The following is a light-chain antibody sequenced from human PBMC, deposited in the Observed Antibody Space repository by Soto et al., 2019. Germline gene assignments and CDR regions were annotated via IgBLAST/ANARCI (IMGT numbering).Light chain of an antibody. CDR3: QQAYTFPFN. Sequence: DIQITQSPSSVSASVVDRVTITSLASQGISTWLVWYQQKPGKAPKLLIYAASSLQSAVPSRFSGSGSGTDFTLTISSLQPEDFATYYCQQAYTFPFNFGPGTKVDIK. CDR2: AAS. CDR1: QGISTW. J-gene: IGKJ3*01. V-gene: IGKV1D-12*01.